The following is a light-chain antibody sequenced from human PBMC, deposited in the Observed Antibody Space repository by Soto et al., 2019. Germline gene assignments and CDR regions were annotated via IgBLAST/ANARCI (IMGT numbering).Light chain of an antibody. CDR3: QQYETYPKT. V-gene: IGKV1-5*01. Sequence: DIKMTQSPGTRPASVGDRVNITCRTRQGISSWLAEYQQKPGKAPKILIYDASSMESGVPSRFSGSGSGTEFTLTISRVQPEDFATYYCQQYETYPKTLGQGTKVDIK. CDR2: DAS. J-gene: IGKJ1*01. CDR1: QGISSW.